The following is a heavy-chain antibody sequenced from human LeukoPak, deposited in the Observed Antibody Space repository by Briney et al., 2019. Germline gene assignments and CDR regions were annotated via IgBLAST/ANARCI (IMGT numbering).Heavy chain of an antibody. V-gene: IGHV1-46*01. CDR1: GYTFTSYG. CDR2: INPSGGST. D-gene: IGHD6-19*01. CDR3: ATEVQWTQNDY. J-gene: IGHJ4*02. Sequence: GASVKVSCKASGYTFTSYGISWVRQAPGQGLEWMGIINPSGGSTSYAQKFQGRVTMTRDTSTSTVYMELSSLRSEDTAVYYCATEVQWTQNDYWGQGTLVTVSS.